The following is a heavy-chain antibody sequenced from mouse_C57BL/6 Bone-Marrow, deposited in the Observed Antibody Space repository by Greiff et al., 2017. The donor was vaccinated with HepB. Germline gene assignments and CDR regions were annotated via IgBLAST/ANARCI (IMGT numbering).Heavy chain of an antibody. CDR3: AKQIYYDYDGWFAY. CDR1: GYTFTTYP. J-gene: IGHJ3*01. D-gene: IGHD2-4*01. V-gene: IGHV1-47*01. Sequence: QVHVKQSGAELVKPGASVKMSCKASGYTFTTYPIEWMKQNHGKSLEWIGNFHPYNDDTKYNEKFKGKATLTVEKSSSTVYLELSRLTSDDSAVYYCAKQIYYDYDGWFAYWGQGTLVTVSA. CDR2: FHPYNDDT.